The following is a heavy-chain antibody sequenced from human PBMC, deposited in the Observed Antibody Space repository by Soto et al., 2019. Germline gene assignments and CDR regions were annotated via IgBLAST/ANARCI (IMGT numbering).Heavy chain of an antibody. D-gene: IGHD2-2*01. V-gene: IGHV5-51*01. J-gene: IGHJ4*02. Sequence: GESLKISCKGSGYTFTTYWIGWVRQMPGKGLEWMGIIYPGDSDTTYSPSFQGQVTISADKSISTAYLQWSSLKASDTAIYYCARPGYCSRTACSDFDYWGQGTQVTVSS. CDR1: GYTFTTYW. CDR2: IYPGDSDT. CDR3: ARPGYCSRTACSDFDY.